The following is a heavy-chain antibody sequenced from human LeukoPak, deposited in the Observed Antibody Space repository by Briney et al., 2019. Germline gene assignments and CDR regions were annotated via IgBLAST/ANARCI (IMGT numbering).Heavy chain of an antibody. Sequence: SETLSLTCAVYGGSFSGYYWSWTRQPPGKGLEWIGEINHSGSTNYNPSLKSRVTISVDTSKNQFSLKLSSVTAADTAVYYCARVEGSGWYPEDWFDPWGQGTLVTVSS. CDR3: ARVEGSGWYPEDWFDP. V-gene: IGHV4-34*01. CDR2: INHSGST. CDR1: GGSFSGYY. D-gene: IGHD6-19*01. J-gene: IGHJ5*02.